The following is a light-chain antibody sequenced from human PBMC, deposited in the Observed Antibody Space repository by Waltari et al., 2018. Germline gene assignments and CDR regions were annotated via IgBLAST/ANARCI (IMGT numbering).Light chain of an antibody. V-gene: IGLV2-14*03. CDR3: SSYTSSNTVV. J-gene: IGLJ2*01. CDR2: DVS. CDR1: SSDVGGYNS. Sequence: HSALTQPASVSGSPGQSITIPCSGSSSDVGGYNSVWWYLQYPGQAPKLIIYDVSQRPSEISDRFSGSKSGSTASLTISGLQAEDEADYYCSSYTSSNTVVFGGGTKVTVL.